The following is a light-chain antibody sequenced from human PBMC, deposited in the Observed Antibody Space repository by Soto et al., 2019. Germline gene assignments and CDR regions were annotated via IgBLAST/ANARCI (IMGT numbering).Light chain of an antibody. J-gene: IGKJ4*01. CDR3: QQCDDWPLT. V-gene: IGKV3-15*01. CDR2: GAS. Sequence: EKVMTQSPATLSVSPGERATLSCRASQNVNSNLVWYQQKPGQAPRLLIYGASTRATGIPARFSGSASGTEFTLTISSLQSEDFAVYYCQQCDDWPLTFGGGTKLEIK. CDR1: QNVNSN.